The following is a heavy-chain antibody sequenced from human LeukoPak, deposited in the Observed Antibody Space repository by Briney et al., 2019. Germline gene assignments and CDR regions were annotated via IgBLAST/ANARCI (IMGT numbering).Heavy chain of an antibody. CDR1: GYSFTSYW. J-gene: IGHJ4*02. Sequence: GESLKISCKGSGYSFTSYWIGWVRQMLGKGLEWMGIIYPGDSDTRYSPSFQGQVTISADKSISTAYLQWSSLKASDTAMYYCARQGYYYYDSSGSSPFDYWGQGTLVTVSS. CDR3: ARQGYYYYDSSGSSPFDY. CDR2: IYPGDSDT. V-gene: IGHV5-51*01. D-gene: IGHD3-22*01.